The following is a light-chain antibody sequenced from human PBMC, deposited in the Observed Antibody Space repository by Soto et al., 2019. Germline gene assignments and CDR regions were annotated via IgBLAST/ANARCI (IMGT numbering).Light chain of an antibody. CDR3: QQYNNWPWT. V-gene: IGKV3-15*01. CDR2: GAS. J-gene: IGKJ1*01. CDR1: QSVATN. Sequence: EIVITQSPATLSVSPGERATLSCRASQSVATNLAWYQQTNGQTPRLLIYGASTRDTGIPARFSGSGSGTECTLTISRLQSVDFEVYSCQQYNNWPWTFGQGTKVDIK.